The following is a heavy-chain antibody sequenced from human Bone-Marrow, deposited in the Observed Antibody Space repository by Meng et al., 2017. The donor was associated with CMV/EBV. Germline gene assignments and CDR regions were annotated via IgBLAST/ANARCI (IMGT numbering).Heavy chain of an antibody. CDR3: ARDRGAYCSSTSCSTFDY. CDR2: ISPPADNI. CDR1: GFTFSDYY. J-gene: IGHJ4*02. V-gene: IGHV3-11*01. D-gene: IGHD2-2*01. Sequence: LSLTCAASGFTFSDYYMSWIRQAPGKGLEWLSFISPPADNINYADSVKGRFTISRENARKSLYLQMNGLRAEDTAVYYCARDRGAYCSSTSCSTFDYWGQGIPVTVSS.